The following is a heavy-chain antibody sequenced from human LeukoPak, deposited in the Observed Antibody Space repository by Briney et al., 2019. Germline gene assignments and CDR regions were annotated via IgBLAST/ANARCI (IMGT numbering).Heavy chain of an antibody. CDR2: ITGSGGST. J-gene: IGHJ4*02. V-gene: IGHV3-64*05. Sequence: GGSLRLSCSASGFTFSTYFMHWVRQAPGKGLECVSAITGSGGSTYYADSVKGRFTISRDNSKNTLYFQMSSLRAEDTAVYYCVRDQRGGSSGYYDSWGQGTLVTVSS. CDR1: GFTFSTYF. CDR3: VRDQRGGSSGYYDS. D-gene: IGHD3-22*01.